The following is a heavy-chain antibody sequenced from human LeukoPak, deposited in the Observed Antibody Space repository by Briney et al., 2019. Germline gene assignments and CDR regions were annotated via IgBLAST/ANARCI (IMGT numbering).Heavy chain of an antibody. V-gene: IGHV4-59*08. CDR3: ARQYCGGDCYGIDY. Sequence: KSSETLSLTCTVSGGSISSYYWSWIRQPPGKGLEWIGYIYYSGSTNYNPSLKSRVTISVDTSKNQFSLKLGSVTAADTAVYYCARQYCGGDCYGIDYWGQGTLVTVPS. D-gene: IGHD2-21*02. J-gene: IGHJ4*02. CDR2: IYYSGST. CDR1: GGSISSYY.